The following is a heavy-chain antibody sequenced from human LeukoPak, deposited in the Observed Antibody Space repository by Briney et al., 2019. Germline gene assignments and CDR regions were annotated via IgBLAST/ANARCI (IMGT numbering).Heavy chain of an antibody. J-gene: IGHJ2*01. D-gene: IGHD3-9*01. CDR2: IYYSGST. CDR1: GGSISSGGYY. CDR3: ARGLDYDILTGYYRDWYFDL. V-gene: IGHV4-31*03. Sequence: PSQTLSLTCTVSGGSISSGGYYWSWIRQHPGKGLEWIGYIYYSGSTYYNPSLKSRVTISVDTPKNQFSLKLSSVTAADTAVYYCARGLDYDILTGYYRDWYFDLWGRGTLVTVSS.